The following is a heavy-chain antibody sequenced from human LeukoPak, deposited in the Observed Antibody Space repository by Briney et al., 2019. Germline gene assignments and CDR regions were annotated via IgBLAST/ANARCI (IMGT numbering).Heavy chain of an antibody. CDR2: IWYDGSNK. D-gene: IGHD6-13*01. CDR3: ASSAAAALAP. J-gene: IGHJ5*02. CDR1: GFTFSSYG. V-gene: IGHV3-33*01. Sequence: GGSLRLSCAASGFTFSSYGMHWVRQAPGKGLEWVAVIWYDGSNKYYADSVKGRFTISRDNSKNTLYLQMNSLRAEGTAAYYCASSAAAALAPWGQGTLVTVSS.